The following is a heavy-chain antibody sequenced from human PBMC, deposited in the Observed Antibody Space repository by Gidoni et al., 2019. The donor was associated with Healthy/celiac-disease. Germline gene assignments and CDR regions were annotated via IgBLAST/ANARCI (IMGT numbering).Heavy chain of an antibody. J-gene: IGHJ6*03. Sequence: QVQLQESGPGLVKPSGTLSLTCAVSGGPISTSNWWSWVRQPPGKGLEWIGESYHSGSTNYNPSLKSRVTISVDKSKNQFSLKLSSVTAADTAVYYCARNARDCSGGSCYTYYYYYMDVWGKGTTVTVSS. CDR2: SYHSGST. CDR1: GGPISTSNW. V-gene: IGHV4-4*02. CDR3: ARNARDCSGGSCYTYYYYYMDV. D-gene: IGHD2-15*01.